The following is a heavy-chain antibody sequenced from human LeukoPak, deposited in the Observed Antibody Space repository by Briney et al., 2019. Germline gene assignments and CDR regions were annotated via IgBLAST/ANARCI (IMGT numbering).Heavy chain of an antibody. CDR2: IYYSGSS. J-gene: IGHJ4*02. CDR1: GDSISSYY. V-gene: IGHV4-59*01. CDR3: ARYPFDGYNYYFDY. Sequence: SETLSLTCTVSGDSISSYYWSWIRQPPGKGLEWIGYIYYSGSSNYNPSLKSRVTISVDTSKNQFSLKLSSVTAADTAVYYCARYPFDGYNYYFDYWGQGTLVTVSS. D-gene: IGHD5-24*01.